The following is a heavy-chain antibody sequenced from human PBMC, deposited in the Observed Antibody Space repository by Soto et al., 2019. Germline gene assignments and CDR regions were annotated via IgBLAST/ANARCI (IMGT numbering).Heavy chain of an antibody. CDR1: GFSLTSSGLG. CDR2: IDWDDGE. V-gene: IGHV2-70*04. Sequence: SGPTGEPTQTLTLTCTSSGFSLTSSGLGVSWLRQPPGRALEWLARIDWDDGEAYGTSLKTRLTISRDTSKNQVFLRLTNVAPVDTATYYCARTRRGSSGYDFDFRGQGALVTVSS. J-gene: IGHJ4*02. D-gene: IGHD5-12*01. CDR3: ARTRRGSSGYDFDF.